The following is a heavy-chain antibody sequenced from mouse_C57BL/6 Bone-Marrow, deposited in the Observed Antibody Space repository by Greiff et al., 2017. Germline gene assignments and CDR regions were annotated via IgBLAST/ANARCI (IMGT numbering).Heavy chain of an antibody. CDR2: IYWDDDK. CDR1: GFSLSTSGMG. D-gene: IGHD1-1*01. J-gene: IGHJ2*01. Sequence: QVTLKVCGPGILQSSQTLSLTCSFSGFSLSTSGMGVSWIRQPSGKGLEWLAPIYWDDDKRYNPSLKSRPTISKDTSRNQVFLKITSVDTADTATYYCARRVFYYCGSSYYCDYWGQGTTLTVSS. V-gene: IGHV8-12*01. CDR3: ARRVFYYCGSSYYCDY.